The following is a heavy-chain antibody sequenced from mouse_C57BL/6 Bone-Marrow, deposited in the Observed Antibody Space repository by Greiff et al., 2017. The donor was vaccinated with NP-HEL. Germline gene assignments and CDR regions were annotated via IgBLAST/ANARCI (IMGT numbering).Heavy chain of an antibody. V-gene: IGHV1-58*01. CDR2: IYIGNGYT. CDR1: GYTFTSYG. CDR3: ARFPDYYGSSLYYFDY. Sequence: VQLQQSGAELVRPGSSVKMSCKTSGYTFTSYGINWVKQRPGQGLEWIGYIYIGNGYTEYNDKFKGKATLTSDTSSSTAYMQLSSLTSEDSAIYFCARFPDYYGSSLYYFDYWGQGTTLTVSS. D-gene: IGHD1-1*01. J-gene: IGHJ2*01.